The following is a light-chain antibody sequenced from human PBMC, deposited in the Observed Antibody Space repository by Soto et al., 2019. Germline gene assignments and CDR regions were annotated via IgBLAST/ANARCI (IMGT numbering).Light chain of an antibody. V-gene: IGKV1-5*01. CDR3: QQYNSYRT. CDR1: QSISSW. CDR2: DAS. J-gene: IGKJ1*01. Sequence: DIQVTQSPSTLSASVGDRVTITCWASQSISSWLAWYQQKPGKAPKLLIYDASSLESGVPSRFSGSGSGTEFTLTISSLQPDDFATYYCQQYNSYRTFGQGTKVEIK.